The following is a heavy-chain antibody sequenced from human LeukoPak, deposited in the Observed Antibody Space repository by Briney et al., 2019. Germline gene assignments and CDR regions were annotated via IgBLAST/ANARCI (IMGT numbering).Heavy chain of an antibody. CDR2: IKQDGGEK. V-gene: IGHV3-7*04. Sequence: PGGSLRLSCAASGFTFSRNSMNWVRQAPGKGLEWVANIKQDGGEKTYVDSVKGRFTISRDNAKYSLYLQMNSLRADDTAVYYCAKGTNIAAGIFDCWGQGTLVTVSS. D-gene: IGHD6-13*01. J-gene: IGHJ4*02. CDR1: GFTFSRNS. CDR3: AKGTNIAAGIFDC.